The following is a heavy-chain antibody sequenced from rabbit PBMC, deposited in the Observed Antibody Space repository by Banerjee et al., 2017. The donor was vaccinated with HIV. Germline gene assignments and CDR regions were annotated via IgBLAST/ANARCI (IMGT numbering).Heavy chain of an antibody. D-gene: IGHD1-1*01. CDR1: GFSFSSSYY. CDR2: IYAGSGTT. Sequence: QEQLEESGGDLVKPEGSLTLTCTASGFSFSSSYYMCWVRKAPGKGLEWIACIYAGSGTTYYASWAKGRFTISKPSSTTVTLQMTSLTAADTATYFCARHVSGGGSDLWGQGTLVTVS. CDR3: ARHVSGGGSDL. V-gene: IGHV1S45*01. J-gene: IGHJ4*01.